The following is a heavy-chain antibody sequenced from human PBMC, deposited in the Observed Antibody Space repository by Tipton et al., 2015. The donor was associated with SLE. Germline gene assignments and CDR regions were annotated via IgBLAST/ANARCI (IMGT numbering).Heavy chain of an antibody. Sequence: GSLRLSCTVSGGSISSSSYYWGWIRQPPGKGLEWIGSIYYSGSTYYNPSLKSRVTISVDTSKNQFSLKLSSVTAADTAVYYCARSWATVTWGQGTLVTVSS. J-gene: IGHJ5*02. CDR1: GGSISSSSYY. CDR2: IYYSGST. D-gene: IGHD4-17*01. V-gene: IGHV4-39*01. CDR3: ARSWATVT.